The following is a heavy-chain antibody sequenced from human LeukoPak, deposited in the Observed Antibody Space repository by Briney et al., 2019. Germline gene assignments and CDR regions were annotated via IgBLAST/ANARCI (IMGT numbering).Heavy chain of an antibody. J-gene: IGHJ6*03. D-gene: IGHD3/OR15-3a*01. V-gene: IGHV3-7*01. CDR3: ARAQWTAFDYYYYMDV. Sequence: PGGSLRLSCAVSGFTFSRYWMTWVRQAPGKGLEWVPNIKVDGSEKYYVDAVKGRFTISRDNAKDSLYLQMNGLRAEDTAIYYCARAQWTAFDYYYYMDVWGKGTTVTVSS. CDR1: GFTFSRYW. CDR2: IKVDGSEK.